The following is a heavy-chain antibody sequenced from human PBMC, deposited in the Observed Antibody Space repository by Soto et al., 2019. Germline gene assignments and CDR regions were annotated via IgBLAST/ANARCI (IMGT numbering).Heavy chain of an antibody. V-gene: IGHV3-23*01. Sequence: EVQLLDSGGGLVQPGGSLRLSCAASGFTFSGYGLTWVRQAPGKGLEWVSDISGGGDDTFYADSVKGRFTISRDNSKNTPDLQMNSLRAEDSAVYYCSRNVSGSTDLPDLGYCDPGGHGTLVTVSS. CDR3: SRNVSGSTDLPDLGYCDP. J-gene: IGHJ2*01. CDR1: GFTFSGYG. D-gene: IGHD3-10*01. CDR2: ISGGGDDT.